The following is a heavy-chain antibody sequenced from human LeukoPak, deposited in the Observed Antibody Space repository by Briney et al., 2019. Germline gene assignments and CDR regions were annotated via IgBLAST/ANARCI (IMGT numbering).Heavy chain of an antibody. J-gene: IGHJ4*02. CDR2: IIPIFGTA. D-gene: IGHD4-17*01. CDR3: ARAVSLPGDYLRDENPFDY. CDR1: GGTFSSYA. Sequence: GSSVKVSCKASGGTFSSYAISWVRQAPGQGLEWMGGIIPIFGTANYAQKFQGRVTITADESTSTAYMELSSLRSEDTAVYYCARAVSLPGDYLRDENPFDYWGQGTLVTVSS. V-gene: IGHV1-69*01.